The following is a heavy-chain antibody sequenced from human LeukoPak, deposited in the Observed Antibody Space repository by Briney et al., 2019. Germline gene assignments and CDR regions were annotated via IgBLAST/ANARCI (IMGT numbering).Heavy chain of an antibody. CDR1: GFIFDNYA. D-gene: IGHD3-22*01. CDR3: VRGDDSGYYDYFDY. Sequence: GGSLRLSCVASGFIFDNYALSWVRQAPGKGLEWVSGISGSADNTYYAASAKGRLTISRDFSKNTVFLHMNSLRAEDTAMYYCVRGDDSGYYDYFDYWGQGALVTVSS. V-gene: IGHV3-23*01. J-gene: IGHJ4*02. CDR2: ISGSADNT.